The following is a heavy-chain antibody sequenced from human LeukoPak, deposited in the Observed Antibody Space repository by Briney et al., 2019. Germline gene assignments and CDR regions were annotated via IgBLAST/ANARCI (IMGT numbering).Heavy chain of an antibody. J-gene: IGHJ4*02. CDR2: ISGSGGST. CDR3: AKDNIVVVPAAMSD. D-gene: IGHD2-2*01. V-gene: IGHV3-23*01. CDR1: GFAFSSYA. Sequence: GESLRLSCAASGFAFSSYAMSWVRQAPEKGLEWVSEISGSGGSTYYAGAVKGRFTISRDNSKNTLYLQMNSLRAEDTAVYYCAKDNIVVVPAAMSDWGQGTLVTVSS.